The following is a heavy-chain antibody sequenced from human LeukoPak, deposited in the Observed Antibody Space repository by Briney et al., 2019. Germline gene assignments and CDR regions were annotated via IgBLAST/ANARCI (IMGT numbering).Heavy chain of an antibody. D-gene: IGHD4-23*01. V-gene: IGHV4-4*09. CDR1: GGSISSYY. CDR2: FYPSGST. CDR3: ARHRRVLGGNSVAFDI. Sequence: SETLSLTCTVSGGSISSYYWSWIRQPPGKGLEWIGYFYPSGSTNYNPSLKSRVTISVGTSKNQFSLKLSSVTAADTAVYYCARHRRVLGGNSVAFDIWGQGTMVTVSS. J-gene: IGHJ3*02.